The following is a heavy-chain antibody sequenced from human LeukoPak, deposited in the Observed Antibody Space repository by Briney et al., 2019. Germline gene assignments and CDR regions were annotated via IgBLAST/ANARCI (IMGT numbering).Heavy chain of an antibody. J-gene: IGHJ4*02. CDR1: GFSFPSYW. CDR2: IDLSDSYT. D-gene: IGHD3-22*01. CDR3: ARHDYDSSGYYH. V-gene: IGHV5-10-1*01. Sequence: GESLKISFKGSGFSFPSYWISWVRQMPGKGLEWMGWIDLSDSYTNYSPSFQGHVTISADMSISTVYLHWSSLKASDTAMYYCARHDYDSSGYYHWGQGTLVTVSS.